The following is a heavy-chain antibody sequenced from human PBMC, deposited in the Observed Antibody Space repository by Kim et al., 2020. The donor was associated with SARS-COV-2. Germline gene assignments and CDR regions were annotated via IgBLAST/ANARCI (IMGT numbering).Heavy chain of an antibody. CDR2: ISYDGSNK. J-gene: IGHJ6*02. Sequence: GGSLRLSCAASGFTFSSYGMHWVRQAPGKGLEWVAVISYDGSNKYYADSVKGRFTISRDNSKNTLYLQMNSLRAEDTAVYYCAKDPRYSSSWYPRLGYYYYYGMDVWGQGTTVTVSS. CDR3: AKDPRYSSSWYPRLGYYYYYGMDV. CDR1: GFTFSSYG. D-gene: IGHD6-13*01. V-gene: IGHV3-30*18.